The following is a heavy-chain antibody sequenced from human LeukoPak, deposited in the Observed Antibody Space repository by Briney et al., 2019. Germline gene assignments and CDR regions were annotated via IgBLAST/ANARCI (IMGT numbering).Heavy chain of an antibody. D-gene: IGHD6-13*01. CDR2: ISSSGSTI. CDR1: GFTFSDYY. CDR3: ARGVYSSSWSLDY. V-gene: IGHV3-11*01. J-gene: IGHJ4*02. Sequence: GGSLRLACAASGFTFSDYYMSWIRQAPGKGLEWVSYISSSGSTIYYADSVKGRFTISRDNAKNSLYLQMNSLRAEDTAVYYCARGVYSSSWSLDYWGQGTLVTVSS.